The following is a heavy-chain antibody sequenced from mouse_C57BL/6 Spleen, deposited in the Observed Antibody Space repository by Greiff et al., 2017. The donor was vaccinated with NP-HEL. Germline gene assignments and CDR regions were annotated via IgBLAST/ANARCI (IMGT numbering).Heavy chain of an antibody. CDR3: AKPIYYDYGGRVGYAMDY. D-gene: IGHD2-4*01. CDR1: GYAFSSSW. CDR2: IYPGDGDT. Sequence: VQLQQSGPELVKPGASVKISCKASGYAFSSSWMNWVKQRPGKGLEWIGRIYPGDGDTNYNGKCKGKATLTADKSSSTAYMQLSSLTSEDSAVYFCAKPIYYDYGGRVGYAMDYWGQGTSVTVSS. J-gene: IGHJ4*01. V-gene: IGHV1-82*01.